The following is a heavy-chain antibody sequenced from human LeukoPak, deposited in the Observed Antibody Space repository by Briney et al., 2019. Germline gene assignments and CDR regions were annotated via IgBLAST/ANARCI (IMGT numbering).Heavy chain of an antibody. D-gene: IGHD3-22*01. V-gene: IGHV4-59*08. CDR3: ARHHDSSGYYYLPYYFDY. Sequence: SETLSLTCTVSGVSISSYYWSWIRQPPGRGLEWIGNFYYSGSTNYSPSLTSRVTISVDTSKNQFSLKLSSVTAADTAVYYCARHHDSSGYYYLPYYFDYWGQGTLVTVSS. CDR1: GVSISSYY. CDR2: FYYSGST. J-gene: IGHJ4*02.